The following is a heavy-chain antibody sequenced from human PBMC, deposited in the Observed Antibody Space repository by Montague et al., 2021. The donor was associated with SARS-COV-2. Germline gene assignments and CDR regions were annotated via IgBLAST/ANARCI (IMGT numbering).Heavy chain of an antibody. CDR2: ISSSSSYI. CDR3: ARDGRHY. Sequence: SRRLSCAASGFTFSSYEMNWVRQAPGKGLEWVSSISSSSSYIYYADSVKGRFTISRDNAKNSLYLQMNSLRAEDTAVYYCARDGRHYWGQGTLVTVSS. J-gene: IGHJ4*02. D-gene: IGHD2-15*01. V-gene: IGHV3-21*01. CDR1: GFTFSSYE.